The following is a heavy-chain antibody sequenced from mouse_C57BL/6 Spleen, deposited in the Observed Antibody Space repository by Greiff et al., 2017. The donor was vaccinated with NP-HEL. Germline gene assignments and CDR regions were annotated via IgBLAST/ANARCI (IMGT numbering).Heavy chain of an antibody. CDR2: IYPGDGDT. Sequence: VKLMESGPELVKPGASVKISCKASGYAFSSSWMNWVKQRPGKGLEWIGRIYPGDGDTNYNGKFKGKATLTADKSSSTAYMQLSSLTSEDSAVYFCACHSSGYGYYAMDYWGQGTSVTVSS. CDR1: GYAFSSSW. D-gene: IGHD3-2*02. J-gene: IGHJ4*01. CDR3: ACHSSGYGYYAMDY. V-gene: IGHV1-82*01.